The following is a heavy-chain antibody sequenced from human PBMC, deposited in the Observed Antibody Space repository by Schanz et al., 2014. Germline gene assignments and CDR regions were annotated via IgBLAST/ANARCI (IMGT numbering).Heavy chain of an antibody. Sequence: QVQLQESGPGLVKPSQTLSLTCTVSGGSISSGGYYWSWIRQPAGKGLEWIGRIYSTGSTNYNPSLKSRVTISKDTSKNQFSLRLSSVTAADTAVYYCARARSWPDYWGQGTLVTVSS. D-gene: IGHD6-13*01. CDR2: IYSTGST. V-gene: IGHV4-61*02. CDR3: ARARSWPDY. CDR1: GGSISSGGYY. J-gene: IGHJ4*02.